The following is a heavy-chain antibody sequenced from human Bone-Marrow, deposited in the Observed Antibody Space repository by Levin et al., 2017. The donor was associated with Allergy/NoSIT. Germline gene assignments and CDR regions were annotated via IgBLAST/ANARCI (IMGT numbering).Heavy chain of an antibody. CDR3: AKVQIPDDVTPTDFPATTPTYGMDV. Sequence: GGSLRLSCAASGFSFSSYGFNWVRQAPGKGLEWVAIMSYDGSNDFYADSVRGRFTISRDNSKNTVYLQMNSLRPEDTAFYYCAKVQIPDDVTPTDFPATTPTYGMDVWGQGTTVTVSS. D-gene: IGHD2-21*02. CDR1: GFSFSSYG. CDR2: MSYDGSND. V-gene: IGHV3-30*18. J-gene: IGHJ6*02.